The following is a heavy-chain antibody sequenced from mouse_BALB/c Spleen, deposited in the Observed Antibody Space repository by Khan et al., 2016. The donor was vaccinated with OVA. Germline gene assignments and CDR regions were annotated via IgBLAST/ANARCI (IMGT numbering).Heavy chain of an antibody. CDR2: IWSGGST. Sequence: QMQLKESGPGLVQPSQSLSITCTVSGFSLTTYGVHWVRQSPGKGLEWLGVIWSGGSTDYNAAFISRLSTSKDTSKSQVFFKMNSLQANDTAIYYCARNYDYDEGLAYWGQGTLVTVSA. CDR3: ARNYDYDEGLAY. D-gene: IGHD2-4*01. V-gene: IGHV2-2*02. J-gene: IGHJ3*01. CDR1: GFSLTTYG.